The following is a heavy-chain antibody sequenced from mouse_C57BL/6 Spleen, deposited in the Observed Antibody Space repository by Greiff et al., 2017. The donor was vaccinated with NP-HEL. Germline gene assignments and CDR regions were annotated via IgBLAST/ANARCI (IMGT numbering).Heavy chain of an antibody. V-gene: IGHV1-55*01. J-gene: IGHJ4*01. CDR3: ARCEGYYAMDY. Sequence: QVQLQQSGAELVKPGASVKMSCKASGYTFTSYWITWVKQRPGQGLEWIGDIYPGSGSTNYNEKFKSKATLTVDTSSSTAYMQLSSLTSEDSAVYYCARCEGYYAMDYWGQGTSVTVSS. CDR2: IYPGSGST. CDR1: GYTFTSYW.